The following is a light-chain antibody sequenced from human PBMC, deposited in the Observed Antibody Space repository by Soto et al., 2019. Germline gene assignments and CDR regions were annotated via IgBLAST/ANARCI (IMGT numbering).Light chain of an antibody. Sequence: EIVMPQSPATLSLSPGESATLSGRASQSVSVNFAWCQQKPGQAPRPLIYSASDRAPGIPARFSGRGSGTYFTLTIGSLEPEDLAVYYCQERNRWPRGTVGGGTKVDIK. CDR3: QERNRWPRGT. V-gene: IGKV3-11*01. CDR1: QSVSVN. J-gene: IGKJ4*01. CDR2: SAS.